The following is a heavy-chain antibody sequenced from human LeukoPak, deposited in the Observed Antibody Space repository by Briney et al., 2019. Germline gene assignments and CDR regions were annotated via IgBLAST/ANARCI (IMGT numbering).Heavy chain of an antibody. CDR2: INDRGRT. Sequence: SETLSLTCAVHGGSFSGYHWNWIRQSPQKGLEWIGEINDRGRTNYNPYLKSRVTLSVDTSRKKFLLRLSAVTAADTAIYYCARDPTTVVTLPYYFDFWGQGTLVTVSS. D-gene: IGHD4-23*01. CDR3: ARDPTTVVTLPYYFDF. CDR1: GGSFSGYH. J-gene: IGHJ4*02. V-gene: IGHV4-34*01.